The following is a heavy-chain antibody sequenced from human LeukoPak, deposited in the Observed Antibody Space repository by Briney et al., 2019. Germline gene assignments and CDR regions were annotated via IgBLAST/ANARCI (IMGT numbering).Heavy chain of an antibody. Sequence: PGGSLRLSCGASGFTLSTHGMIWVRQAPGKGLEWVSYISPRSATIYYADSVKGRFTISRDDARNSLFLQMHSLRAGDTAVYYCARVRGPTVTTWYFDLWGRDTLVTVSS. CDR3: ARVRGPTVTTWYFDL. CDR1: GFTLSTHG. J-gene: IGHJ2*01. V-gene: IGHV3-48*01. D-gene: IGHD4-17*01. CDR2: ISPRSATI.